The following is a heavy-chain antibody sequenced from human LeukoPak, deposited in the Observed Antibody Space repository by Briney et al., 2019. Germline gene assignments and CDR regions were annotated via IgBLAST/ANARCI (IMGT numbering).Heavy chain of an antibody. CDR3: ASRGIFGVVQIDY. D-gene: IGHD3-3*01. V-gene: IGHV3-23*01. CDR2: ISGSGGST. Sequence: GGSLRLSCAASGFTFSSYAMSWVRQAPGKGLEWVSAISGSGGSTYYADSVKGRFTISRDNSKNTLYLQMNSLRAEDTAVYYCASRGIFGVVQIDYWGQGTLVTVSS. J-gene: IGHJ4*02. CDR1: GFTFSSYA.